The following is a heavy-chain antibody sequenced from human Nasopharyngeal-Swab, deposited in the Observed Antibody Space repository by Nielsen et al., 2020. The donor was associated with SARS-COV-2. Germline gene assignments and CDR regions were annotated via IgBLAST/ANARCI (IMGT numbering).Heavy chain of an antibody. Sequence: SETLSLTCSVSGASISTYFWSWIRQPAGKGLEWIGRVYTSGSTNYNPSLKSRVTISVDSSKNQFSLKLTSVTAADTAVYYWAREYRHLVGSVPYYYYGMDVWGQGTTVTVFS. D-gene: IGHD6-6*01. CDR2: VYTSGST. CDR1: GASISTYF. CDR3: AREYRHLVGSVPYYYYGMDV. J-gene: IGHJ6*02. V-gene: IGHV4-4*07.